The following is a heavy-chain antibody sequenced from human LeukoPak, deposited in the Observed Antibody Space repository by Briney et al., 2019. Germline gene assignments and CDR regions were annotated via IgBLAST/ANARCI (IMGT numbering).Heavy chain of an antibody. J-gene: IGHJ4*02. CDR1: GGSISSDY. CDR3: ARPGSSSGWFYFDF. CDR2: INYSGNT. D-gene: IGHD6-19*01. Sequence: PSETLSLTCTVSGGSISSDYCSWIRQPPGKGLEWIGYINYSGNTNYNPSLKSRVTISVDTSENQFSLKLSSVTAADTAVYYCARPGSSSGWFYFDFWGQGTPVTVSS. V-gene: IGHV4-59*08.